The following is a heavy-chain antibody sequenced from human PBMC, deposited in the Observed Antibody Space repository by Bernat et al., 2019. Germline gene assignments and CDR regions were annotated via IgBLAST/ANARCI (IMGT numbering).Heavy chain of an antibody. CDR1: GFTFSSYW. CDR2: IDRDGSST. D-gene: IGHD5-24*01. Sequence: EVQLVESGGGLVQPGGSLRLSCAASGFTFSSYWMHWVRQAPDKGLVWVSRIDRDGSSTTYADSVRARFTISRDNAKNTLYLQMNSLRAEDTAVYYCARRDGYKSIIDYWGQGTLVAVSS. J-gene: IGHJ4*02. V-gene: IGHV3-74*03. CDR3: ARRDGYKSIIDY.